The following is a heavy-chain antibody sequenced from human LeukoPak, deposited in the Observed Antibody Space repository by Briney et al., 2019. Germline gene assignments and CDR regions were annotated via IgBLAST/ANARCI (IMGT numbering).Heavy chain of an antibody. Sequence: GGSLRLSCAASGFTFNTYAIHWVRQAPGKGLEWVAVISYDGSNKYYADSLKGRFTISRDNSKSTLYLQMNSLRPEDTAVYYCAKATGSGYDLGIYYFDYWGLGTLVTVSS. CDR2: ISYDGSNK. V-gene: IGHV3-30*04. CDR1: GFTFNTYA. CDR3: AKATGSGYDLGIYYFDY. D-gene: IGHD5-12*01. J-gene: IGHJ4*02.